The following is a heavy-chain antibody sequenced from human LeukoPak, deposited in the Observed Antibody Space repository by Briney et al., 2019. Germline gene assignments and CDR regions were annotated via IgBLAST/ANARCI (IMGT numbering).Heavy chain of an antibody. Sequence: GGSLRLSCAASGFTLSSYSMNWVRQAPGKGLEWVSSISSSSSYIYYADSVKGRFTISRDNAKNLLYLQMNSLRAEDTAAYYCARTYFYYDRSGSISFFDYWGQGTRVTVSS. CDR3: ARTYFYYDRSGSISFFDY. CDR1: GFTLSSYS. CDR2: ISSSSSYI. J-gene: IGHJ4*02. V-gene: IGHV3-21*01. D-gene: IGHD3-22*01.